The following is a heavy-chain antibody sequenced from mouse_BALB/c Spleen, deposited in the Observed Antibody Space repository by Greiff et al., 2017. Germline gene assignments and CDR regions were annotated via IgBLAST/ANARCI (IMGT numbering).Heavy chain of an antibody. V-gene: IGHV2-6-5*01. J-gene: IGHJ4*01. CDR2: IWGGGST. CDR1: GFSLTDYG. CDR3: AKRSLLRSAMDD. D-gene: IGHD2-3*01. Sequence: VQLVESGPGLVAPSQSLPITCTVSGFSLTDYGVSWIRQPPGKGLEWLGVIWGGGSTYYTSALKSRLSISKDNSKSQVFLRMDSLQTDETAMYYCAKRSLLRSAMDDWGQGTSVTVSS.